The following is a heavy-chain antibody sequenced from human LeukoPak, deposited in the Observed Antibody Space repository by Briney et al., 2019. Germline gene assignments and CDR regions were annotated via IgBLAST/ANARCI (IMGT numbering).Heavy chain of an antibody. CDR2: IYTGGST. CDR3: AREAVATRGADYYYYYMDV. Sequence: TSETLSLTCAVSGVSISSYYLNWIRQRAGKGLEWIGGIYTGGSTNYNPSLKTRVTMSVDTSRNQFSLQLSSVTAADTAVYYCAREAVATRGADYYYYYMDVWGKGTTVTISS. CDR1: GVSISSYY. V-gene: IGHV4-4*07. D-gene: IGHD5-12*01. J-gene: IGHJ6*03.